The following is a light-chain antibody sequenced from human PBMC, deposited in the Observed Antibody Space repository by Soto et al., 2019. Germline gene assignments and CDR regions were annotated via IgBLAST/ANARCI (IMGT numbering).Light chain of an antibody. J-gene: IGKJ3*01. V-gene: IGKV3-15*01. CDR2: GAS. Sequence: EIVMTQVPATLFVSPGERATLSCRASQSVNSNLAWYQQKPGQAPRLLIYGASTRATGIPARFSGSGSGTEFTLTISSLQSEDFAVYYCQQYNNWPPIFGPGTKV. CDR3: QQYNNWPPI. CDR1: QSVNSN.